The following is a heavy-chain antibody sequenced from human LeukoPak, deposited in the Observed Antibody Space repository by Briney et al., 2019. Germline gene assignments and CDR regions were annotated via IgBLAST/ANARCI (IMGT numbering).Heavy chain of an antibody. CDR1: GYTFTTYA. J-gene: IGHJ4*02. Sequence: GGSLRLSCEGSGYTFTTYAMSWVRQAPGKGLEWVSSIRNSGANTYYADSVRGRFTISRDNSKSTLYLQMNSLRAEDTALYYCATDPDGGVEFDYWGQGTLVTVSS. CDR2: IRNSGANT. V-gene: IGHV3-23*01. D-gene: IGHD3-16*01. CDR3: ATDPDGGVEFDY.